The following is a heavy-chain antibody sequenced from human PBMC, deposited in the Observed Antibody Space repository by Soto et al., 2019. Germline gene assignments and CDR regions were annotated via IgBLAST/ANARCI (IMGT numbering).Heavy chain of an antibody. D-gene: IGHD3-22*01. CDR1: AASISSYY. Sequence: SVTLSLTCTVSAASISSYYWIWLRKAPGKGLEWIGYIQSSGNTNYNPSLKGRVTISVDTSKNQFSLNLSSVTAADTAVYYCARTNSRGQWAAWYWGQGTLVTVSS. V-gene: IGHV4-59*01. CDR3: ARTNSRGQWAAWY. J-gene: IGHJ4*02. CDR2: IQSSGNT.